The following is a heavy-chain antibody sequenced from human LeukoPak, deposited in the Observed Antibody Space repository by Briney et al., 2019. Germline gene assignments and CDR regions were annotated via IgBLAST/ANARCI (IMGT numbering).Heavy chain of an antibody. CDR1: GFTFSSYS. J-gene: IGHJ4*02. D-gene: IGHD3-10*01. Sequence: PGGSVRLSCAAAGFTFSSYSMNWVRQAPGKGLEWVSCISTSSSYIYYADSVKGRFTISRDNAKNTLYLQMNSLRAEDTAVYYCAKDRRAGSYDYWGQGTLVTVSS. CDR3: AKDRRAGSYDY. V-gene: IGHV3-21*04. CDR2: ISTSSSYI.